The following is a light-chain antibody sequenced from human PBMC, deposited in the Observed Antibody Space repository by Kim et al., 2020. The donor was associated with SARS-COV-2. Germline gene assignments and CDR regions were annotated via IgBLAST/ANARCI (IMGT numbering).Light chain of an antibody. Sequence: STGERATLSCRASQSINSRYLTWYQQKSGQAPRLLIYGASSRATYIPDRFSGSGSGTDFTLTISTLEPEDAAVYYCQQYGSSPFTFGQGTRLEIK. V-gene: IGKV3-20*01. CDR3: QQYGSSPFT. CDR2: GAS. J-gene: IGKJ5*01. CDR1: QSINSRY.